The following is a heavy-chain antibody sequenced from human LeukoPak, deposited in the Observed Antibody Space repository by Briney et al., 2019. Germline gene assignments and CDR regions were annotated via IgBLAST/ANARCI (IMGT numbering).Heavy chain of an antibody. V-gene: IGHV4-30-4*01. CDR3: ARGRGYSGYDYLDY. Sequence: SQTLSLTCTVSGGSISSGDYYWSWIRQPPGKGLEWIGYIYYSGSTYYNLSLKSRVTISVDTSKNQFSLKLSSVTAADTAVYYCARGRGYSGYDYLDYWGQGTLVTVSS. D-gene: IGHD5-12*01. CDR2: IYYSGST. CDR1: GGSISSGDYY. J-gene: IGHJ4*02.